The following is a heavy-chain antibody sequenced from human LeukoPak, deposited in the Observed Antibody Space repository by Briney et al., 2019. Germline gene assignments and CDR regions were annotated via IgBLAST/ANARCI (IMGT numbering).Heavy chain of an antibody. Sequence: SETLSLTCTVSGGSISSSSYYWGWIRQPPGKGPEWIVSMYYSGSTFYNPSLKSRVTMSVDASKNQFSLKLSSVTAADTAMYYCARFRQQLVVDAFDIWGQGTMVTVSS. J-gene: IGHJ3*02. CDR2: MYYSGST. D-gene: IGHD6-13*01. V-gene: IGHV4-39*07. CDR3: ARFRQQLVVDAFDI. CDR1: GGSISSSSYY.